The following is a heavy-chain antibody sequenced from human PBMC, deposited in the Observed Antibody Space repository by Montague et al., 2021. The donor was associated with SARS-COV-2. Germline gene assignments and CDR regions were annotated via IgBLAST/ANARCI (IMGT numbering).Heavy chain of an antibody. CDR1: GGSLSGYY. V-gene: IGHV4-34*01. D-gene: IGHD2-2*01. CDR2: ISHSGST. J-gene: IGHJ6*02. CDR3: ARVPYRLLSVPRYYGMDV. Sequence: SETLSLTCAVSGGSLSGYYWSWIRQPPGEGLERIAEISHSGSTSYNPSLKSRVTISVDTSKNQFSLKLSSAAAADTAVYYCARVPYRLLSVPRYYGMDVWGQGTTVTVSS.